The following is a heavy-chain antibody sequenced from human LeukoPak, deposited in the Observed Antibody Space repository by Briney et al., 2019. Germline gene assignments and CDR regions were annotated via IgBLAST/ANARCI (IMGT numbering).Heavy chain of an antibody. J-gene: IGHJ6*02. CDR1: GYTFTGYY. CDR3: ARDTVVMSTPYYYYYGMDV. D-gene: IGHD4-23*01. CDR2: INADSGGT. V-gene: IGHV1-2*02. Sequence: ASLKVSCKASGYTFTGYYIHWVRQAPGQGLEWMGWINADSGGTNSAQNFQGRVTMTRDKSISTAYMEMNRLTSDATTVYYCARDTVVMSTPYYYYYGMDVWGQGTTVTVSS.